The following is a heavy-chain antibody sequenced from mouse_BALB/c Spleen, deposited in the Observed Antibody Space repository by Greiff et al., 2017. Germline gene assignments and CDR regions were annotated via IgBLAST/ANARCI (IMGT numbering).Heavy chain of an antibody. CDR3: ARYGNHAWFAY. J-gene: IGHJ3*01. Sequence: VQLKESGPELVKPGASVKMSCKASGYTFTSYVMHWVKQKPGQGLEWIGYINPYNDGTKYNEKFKGKATLTSDKSSSTAYMELSSLTSEDSAVYYCARYGNHAWFAYWGQGTLVTVSA. CDR2: INPYNDGT. CDR1: GYTFTSYV. D-gene: IGHD1-1*01. V-gene: IGHV1-14*01.